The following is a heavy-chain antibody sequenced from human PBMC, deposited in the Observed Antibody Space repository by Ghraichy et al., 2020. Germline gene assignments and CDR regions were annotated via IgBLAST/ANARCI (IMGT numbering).Heavy chain of an antibody. CDR1: GYTFTSYG. J-gene: IGHJ6*02. D-gene: IGHD3-9*01. CDR3: ARLYYDILTGPMDV. V-gene: IGHV1-18*01. CDR2: ISAYNGNT. Sequence: ASVKVSCKASGYTFTSYGISWVRQAPGQGLEWMGWISAYNGNTNYAQKLQGRVTMTTDTSTSTAYMELRSLRSDDTAVYYCARLYYDILTGPMDVWGQGTTVTVSS.